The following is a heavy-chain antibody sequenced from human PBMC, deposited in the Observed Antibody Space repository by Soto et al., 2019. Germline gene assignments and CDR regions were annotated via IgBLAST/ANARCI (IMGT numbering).Heavy chain of an antibody. CDR2: IYYSGST. D-gene: IGHD3-16*01. J-gene: IGHJ6*02. Sequence: QVQLQESGPGLVKPSETLSLTCTVSGGSISSYYWSWIRQPPGKGLEWIGYIYYSGSTNYNPSLTSRVTISVDTTKNQFSLKLSSVTAADTAVYYCARDGGYYYYGMDVWGQGTTVTVSS. V-gene: IGHV4-59*01. CDR1: GGSISSYY. CDR3: ARDGGYYYYGMDV.